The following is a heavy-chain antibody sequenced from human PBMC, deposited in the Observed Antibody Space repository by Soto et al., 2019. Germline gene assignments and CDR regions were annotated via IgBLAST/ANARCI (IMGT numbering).Heavy chain of an antibody. Sequence: PGESLKISCKGSGYSFTSYWISWVRQMPGKGLEWMGRIDPSDSYTNYSPSFQGHVTISADKSISTAYLQWSSLKASDTAMYYCARQSDPDYYYYGMDVWGQGTTVTVSS. CDR2: IDPSDSYT. CDR1: GYSFTSYW. CDR3: ARQSDPDYYYYGMDV. J-gene: IGHJ6*02. V-gene: IGHV5-10-1*01.